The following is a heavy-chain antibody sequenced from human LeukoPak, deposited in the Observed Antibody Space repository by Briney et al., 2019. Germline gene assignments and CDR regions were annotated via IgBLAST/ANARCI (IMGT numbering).Heavy chain of an antibody. CDR1: GGSISNYY. D-gene: IGHD5-24*01. CDR2: IYDSGST. Sequence: PSETLSLTCSVSGGSISNYYWSWIRQPPGKGLEWIGYIYDSGSTKYNSSLKSRVTISVQTSNNQFSLKLSSVTAADTAVYYCARSSSILTIPTFDYWGRRTLVTDSS. V-gene: IGHV4-59*01. J-gene: IGHJ4*02. CDR3: ARSSSILTIPTFDY.